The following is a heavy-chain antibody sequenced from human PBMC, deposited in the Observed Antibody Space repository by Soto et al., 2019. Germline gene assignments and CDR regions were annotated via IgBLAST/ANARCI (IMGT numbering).Heavy chain of an antibody. CDR2: ISSSGTTV. CDR3: ARSTLFDY. CDR1: GFTFTSFS. D-gene: IGHD2-15*01. J-gene: IGHJ4*02. V-gene: IGHV3-48*02. Sequence: GGSLRLSCAASGFTFTSFSMNWVRQAPGKGLQWVSYISSSGTTVYYADSVKDRFTISRDNAKNSLYLQINSLRDEDSAVYYCARSTLFDYWGQGTLVTVSS.